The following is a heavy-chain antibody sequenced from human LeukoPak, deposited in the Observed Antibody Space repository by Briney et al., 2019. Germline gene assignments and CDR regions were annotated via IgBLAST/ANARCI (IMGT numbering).Heavy chain of an antibody. CDR3: ARDLLGAEDY. D-gene: IGHD1-26*01. J-gene: IGHJ4*02. CDR1: GFTFSSYS. Sequence: PGGSLRLSCAATGFTFSSYSMHWVRQAPGKGLEWVSSISSSSSYIYYVDSVKGRFTISRDNAKNSLYLQMNSLRAGDSAVYYCARDLLGAEDYWGQGTLVTVSS. V-gene: IGHV3-21*01. CDR2: ISSSSSYI.